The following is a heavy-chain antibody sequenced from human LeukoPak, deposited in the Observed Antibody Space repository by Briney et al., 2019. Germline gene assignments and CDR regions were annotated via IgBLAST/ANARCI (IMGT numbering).Heavy chain of an antibody. CDR2: IIPIFGTA. V-gene: IGHV1-69*06. J-gene: IGHJ4*02. Sequence: SVKVSCKASGGTFSSYAISWVRQAPGQGLEWMGGIIPIFGTANYAQKFQGRVTITADKSTSTAYMELSSLRSEDTAVYYCASQVLRYFDCLPHWGQGTLVTVSS. CDR3: ASQVLRYFDCLPH. CDR1: GGTFSSYA. D-gene: IGHD3-9*01.